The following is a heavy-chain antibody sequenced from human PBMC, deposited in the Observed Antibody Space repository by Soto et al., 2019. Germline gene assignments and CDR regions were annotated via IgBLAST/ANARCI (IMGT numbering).Heavy chain of an antibody. J-gene: IGHJ6*02. CDR1: GYTFTSCG. CDR3: ARDVTKGLDV. CDR2: INTYNGYT. Sequence: ASVKVSCKASGYTFTSCGISWVRQAPGQGLEWMGLINTYNGYTKYPQNFQGRVTMTTDTSTGTVYKELRSLTSDDTAVYYCARDVTKGLDVWGQGTTVTVSS. D-gene: IGHD4-4*01. V-gene: IGHV1-18*01.